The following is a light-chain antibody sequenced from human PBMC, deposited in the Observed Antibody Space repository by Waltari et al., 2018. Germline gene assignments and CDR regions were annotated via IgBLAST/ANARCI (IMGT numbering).Light chain of an antibody. CDR2: EVS. CDR1: TSDVGGYNY. V-gene: IGLV2-8*01. J-gene: IGLJ3*02. CDR3: CSYAFSSNWV. Sequence: QSALTQPPSASGSPGQSVTISCTGTTSDVGGYNYVSWYQQHPGNAPKPMIFEVSKRPSGVPDRFSGSKSGNTASLTVSGLQAEDEADYYCCSYAFSSNWVFGGGTKLTVL.